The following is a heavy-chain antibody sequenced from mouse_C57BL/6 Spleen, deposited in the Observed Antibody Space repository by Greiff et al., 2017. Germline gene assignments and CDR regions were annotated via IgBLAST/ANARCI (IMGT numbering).Heavy chain of an antibody. CDR2: ISSGSSTI. CDR3: ARDPVVATDYAMDY. Sequence: EVMLVESGGGLVKPGGSLKLSCAASGFTFSDYGMHWVRQAPEKGLEWVAYISSGSSTIYYADTVKGRYTISRDNAKNTLFLQMTSLRSEDTAMYYCARDPVVATDYAMDYWGQGTSVTVSS. J-gene: IGHJ4*01. V-gene: IGHV5-17*01. CDR1: GFTFSDYG. D-gene: IGHD1-1*01.